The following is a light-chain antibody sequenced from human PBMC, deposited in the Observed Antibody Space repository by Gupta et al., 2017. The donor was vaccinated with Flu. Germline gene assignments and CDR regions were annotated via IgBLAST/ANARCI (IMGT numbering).Light chain of an antibody. V-gene: IGKV3-20*01. CDR3: QQYGSSSYT. CDR2: GAS. J-gene: IGKJ2*01. Sequence: GTLSLSPGERATLSCRASQRVSSNYLAWYQQKSGQAPRLLIYGASSRATGIPDRFSGSGSGTDFTLTISRLEPEDFAVYYCQQYGSSSYTFGQGTKLEI. CDR1: QRVSSNY.